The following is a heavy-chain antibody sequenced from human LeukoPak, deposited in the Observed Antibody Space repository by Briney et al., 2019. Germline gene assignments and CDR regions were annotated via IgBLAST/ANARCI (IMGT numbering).Heavy chain of an antibody. CDR1: GASISGSGFY. CDR2: IYYSGST. V-gene: IGHV4-39*01. D-gene: IGHD2-2*01. J-gene: IGHJ4*02. CDR3: ARYCSSTSCYVRGFDY. Sequence: SETLSLTCTVSGASISGSGFYWGWIRQPPGKGLEWVGNIYYSGSTYYNPSLKSRVTISVDTSKNQFSLKLSSVTAADTAVYYCARYCSSTSCYVRGFDYWGQGTLVTVSS.